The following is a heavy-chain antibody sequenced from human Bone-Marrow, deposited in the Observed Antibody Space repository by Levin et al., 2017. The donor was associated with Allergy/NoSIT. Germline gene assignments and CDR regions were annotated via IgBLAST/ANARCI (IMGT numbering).Heavy chain of an antibody. CDR2: ISWDSGNI. CDR1: GFTFDDYA. CDR3: VKGFGYSGVPQYCFDY. D-gene: IGHD5-12*01. Sequence: SCAASGFTFDDYAMHWVRQAPGKGLEWVSVISWDSGNIGYADSVKGRFTISRDNAKNSLFLQMSSLRAEDTALYYCVKGFGYSGVPQYCFDYWGQGTPVTVSS. V-gene: IGHV3-9*01. J-gene: IGHJ4*02.